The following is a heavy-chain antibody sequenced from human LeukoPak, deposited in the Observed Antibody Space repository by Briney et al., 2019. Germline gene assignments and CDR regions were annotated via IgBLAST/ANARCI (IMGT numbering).Heavy chain of an antibody. Sequence: PSETLSFTCAVYGVSFSGYYRTWIRQPPGKGLEWIGEINHSGSTNYNPSLKSRVTISVDTSKNQFSLKLSSVTAADTAVYYCARRSAAARRWFDPWGQGTLVTVSS. V-gene: IGHV4-34*01. D-gene: IGHD6-13*01. J-gene: IGHJ5*02. CDR2: INHSGST. CDR3: ARRSAAARRWFDP. CDR1: GVSFSGYY.